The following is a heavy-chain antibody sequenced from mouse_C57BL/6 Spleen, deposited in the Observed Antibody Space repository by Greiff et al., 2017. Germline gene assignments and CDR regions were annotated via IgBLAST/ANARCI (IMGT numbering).Heavy chain of an antibody. CDR2: INPSTGGT. Sequence: EVQLKESGPELVKPGASVKISCKASGYSFTGYYMNWVKQSPEKSLEWIGEINPSTGGTTYNQKFKAKATLTVDKSSSTAYMQLKSLTSEDSAVYYCARSPPGSSYECYWGQGTTLTVSS. CDR1: GYSFTGYY. D-gene: IGHD1-1*01. CDR3: ARSPPGSSYECY. V-gene: IGHV1-42*01. J-gene: IGHJ2*01.